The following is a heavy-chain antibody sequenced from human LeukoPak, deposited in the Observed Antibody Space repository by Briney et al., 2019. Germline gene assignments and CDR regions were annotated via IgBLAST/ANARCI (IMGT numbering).Heavy chain of an antibody. D-gene: IGHD1-26*01. V-gene: IGHV4-61*01. J-gene: IGHJ5*02. Sequence: SETLSLTCTVSGASVSSASYWTWIRQPPGKGVEWIAHIYNGVNTNYNPSLKSRVTISVDTSKNQFSLRLNSVTAADTAVYYCARSRAFNSGAFDPWGQGGLVTVSS. CDR3: ARSRAFNSGAFDP. CDR1: GASVSSASY. CDR2: IYNGVNT.